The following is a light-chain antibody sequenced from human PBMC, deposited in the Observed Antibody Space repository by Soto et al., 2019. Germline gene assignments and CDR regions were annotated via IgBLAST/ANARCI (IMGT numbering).Light chain of an antibody. CDR1: SSDVGGYNY. V-gene: IGLV2-14*01. Sequence: QSVLTQPASVSGSPGQSITISCTGTSSDVGGYNYVSWYQQPPGKAPKLMIYDVTNRLSGVSDRFSGSKSGNTASLTISGLQAEDEADYYCSSYTSTTIYVFRTGTKLTVL. CDR3: SSYTSTTIYV. J-gene: IGLJ1*01. CDR2: DVT.